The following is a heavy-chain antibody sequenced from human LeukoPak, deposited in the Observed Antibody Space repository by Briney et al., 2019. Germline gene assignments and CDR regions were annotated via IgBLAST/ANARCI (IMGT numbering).Heavy chain of an antibody. CDR3: ASATMVRGVTDY. V-gene: IGHV4-34*01. J-gene: IGHJ4*02. CDR1: GGSFSGYY. CDR2: INHSGSS. D-gene: IGHD3-10*01. Sequence: PSETLSLTCAVYGGSFSGYYWSWLRQPPGKGLEWIGEINHSGSSNYNPSLKSRVTISVDTSKNQFSLKLSSVTAADAAVYYCASATMVRGVTDYWGQGTLVTVSS.